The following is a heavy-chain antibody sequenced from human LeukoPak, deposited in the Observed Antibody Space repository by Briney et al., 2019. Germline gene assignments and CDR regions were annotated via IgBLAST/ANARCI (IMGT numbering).Heavy chain of an antibody. V-gene: IGHV3-30*03. D-gene: IGHD6-13*01. CDR2: ISYDGSNK. Sequence: GGSLRLSCAASGFTFSSYGMHWVRQAPGKGLEWVAVISYDGSNKYYADSVKGRFTISRDNSKNTLYLQMNSLRAEDTAVYYCARGEQLYYYMDVWGKGTTVTVSS. J-gene: IGHJ6*03. CDR1: GFTFSSYG. CDR3: ARGEQLYYYMDV.